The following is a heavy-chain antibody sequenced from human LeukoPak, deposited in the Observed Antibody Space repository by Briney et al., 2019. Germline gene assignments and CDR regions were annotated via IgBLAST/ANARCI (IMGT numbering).Heavy chain of an antibody. CDR2: INPNTGGT. V-gene: IGHV1-2*02. J-gene: IGHJ4*02. D-gene: IGHD3-22*01. CDR3: ARVGNYYDTSGCYGDRVY. CDR1: GYTFTGYY. Sequence: ASVKVSCKASGYTFTGYYIHWVRQAPGQGLEWMGWINPNTGGTKFAQNFQGRVTMTRDTSISTAYMELGRLSSDDTAVYYCARVGNYYDTSGCYGDRVYWGQGTLVTVSS.